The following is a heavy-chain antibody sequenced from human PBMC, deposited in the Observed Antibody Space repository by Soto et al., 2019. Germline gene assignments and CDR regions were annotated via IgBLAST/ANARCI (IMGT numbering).Heavy chain of an antibody. CDR1: GFTFSSYA. CDR3: ARDRRPIAAPMTIFDY. V-gene: IGHV3-30-3*01. Sequence: GGSLRLSCAASGFTFSSYAMHWVRQAPGKGLEWVAVISYDGSNKYYADSVRGRFTISRDNSKNTLYLQMNSLRAEDTAVYYCARDRRPIAAPMTIFDYWGQGTLVTVSS. J-gene: IGHJ4*02. CDR2: ISYDGSNK. D-gene: IGHD6-25*01.